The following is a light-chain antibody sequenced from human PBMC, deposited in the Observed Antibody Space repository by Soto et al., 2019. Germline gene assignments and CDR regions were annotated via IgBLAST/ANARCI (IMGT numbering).Light chain of an antibody. CDR2: DAS. Sequence: DIQMTQSPSTLSASLGDRVTITCRASQSISSWLAWYQQNPGKAPKLLMFDASSLDSGVPSRFSGSGSGTEFTLTISSLPPDDFETYYCQQYNASPWTFGQGTKVDIK. CDR3: QQYNASPWT. CDR1: QSISSW. V-gene: IGKV1-5*01. J-gene: IGKJ1*01.